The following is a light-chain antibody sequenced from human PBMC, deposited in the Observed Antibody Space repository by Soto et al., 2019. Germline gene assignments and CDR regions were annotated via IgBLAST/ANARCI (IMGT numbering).Light chain of an antibody. CDR1: STDVGGYKY. J-gene: IGLJ2*01. CDR2: EVS. Sequence: QSVLTQPPSASGSPGQSVTISCTGTSTDVGGYKYVSRYQQHPGKAPKLMIYEVSKRPSGVPQRFSGSKSGNTASLTVSGLQAEDEADYYCSSYAGSNNLLFGGGTKLTVL. CDR3: SSYAGSNNLL. V-gene: IGLV2-8*01.